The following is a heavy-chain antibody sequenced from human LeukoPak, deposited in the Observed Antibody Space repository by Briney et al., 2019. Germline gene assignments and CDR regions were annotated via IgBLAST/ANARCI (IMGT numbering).Heavy chain of an antibody. V-gene: IGHV4-59*08. Sequence: SSETLSLTCTVSGGSISSYYWSWIRQPPGKGLECIGYIYYSGSTNYNPSLKSRVTISVDTSKNQFSLKLSSVTAADTAVYYCARHDLVVPAAPFDYWGQGTLVTVSS. D-gene: IGHD2-2*01. CDR2: IYYSGST. CDR3: ARHDLVVPAAPFDY. J-gene: IGHJ4*02. CDR1: GGSISSYY.